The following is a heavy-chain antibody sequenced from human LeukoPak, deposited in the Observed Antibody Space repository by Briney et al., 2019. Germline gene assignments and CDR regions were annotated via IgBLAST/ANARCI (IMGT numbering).Heavy chain of an antibody. CDR1: GFTLSSYA. CDR3: AKDSSSWYTGFDY. J-gene: IGHJ4*02. D-gene: IGHD6-13*01. CDR2: ISGSGGST. V-gene: IGHV3-23*01. Sequence: GGSLRLSCAASGFTLSSYAMSWVRQAPGKGLEWVSGISGSGGSTYYADSVKGRFTISRDNSKNTLHLQMNSLRAEDTAVYYCAKDSSSWYTGFDYWGQGTLVTVSS.